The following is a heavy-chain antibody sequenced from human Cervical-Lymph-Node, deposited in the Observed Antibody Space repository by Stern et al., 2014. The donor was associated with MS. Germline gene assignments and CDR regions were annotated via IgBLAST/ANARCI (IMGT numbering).Heavy chain of an antibody. CDR3: ARTYSGSYYSYYYGMDV. V-gene: IGHV3-33*01. CDR1: GFTFSSYG. D-gene: IGHD1-26*01. J-gene: IGHJ6*02. Sequence: QVQLGQSGGGVVQPGRSLRLSCAASGFTFSSYGMHWVRQAPGKGLEWVAVIWYDGSNKYYAASVKGRFTISRDNSKNTLYLQMNSLRAEDTAVYYCARTYSGSYYSYYYGMDVWGQGTTVTVSS. CDR2: IWYDGSNK.